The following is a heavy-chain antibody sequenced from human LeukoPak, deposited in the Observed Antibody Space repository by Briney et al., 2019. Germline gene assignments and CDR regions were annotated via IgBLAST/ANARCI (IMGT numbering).Heavy chain of an antibody. J-gene: IGHJ4*02. Sequence: SVKVSCKASGGTFSSYAISWVRQAPGQGLEWMGRIIPILGITNYAQKFQGRVTITADKSTSTAYMELSSLRSEDTAVYYCASRLRERFDSWGQGTLGTVSS. CDR3: ASRLRERFDS. CDR2: IIPILGIT. D-gene: IGHD5-12*01. CDR1: GGTFSSYA. V-gene: IGHV1-69*04.